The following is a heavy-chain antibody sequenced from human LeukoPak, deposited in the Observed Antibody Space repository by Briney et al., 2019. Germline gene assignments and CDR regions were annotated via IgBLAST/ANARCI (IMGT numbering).Heavy chain of an antibody. J-gene: IGHJ4*02. D-gene: IGHD2-15*01. Sequence: PGGSLRLSCAASGFTFSNAWMSWVRQAPGKGLEWVGRIKSKTDGGTTDYAAPVKGRFTISRDDSKNTLYLQMNSLKTEDTAVYYCTTGECSGGSCYSPHFDYWSQGTLVSVSS. V-gene: IGHV3-15*01. CDR2: IKSKTDGGTT. CDR1: GFTFSNAW. CDR3: TTGECSGGSCYSPHFDY.